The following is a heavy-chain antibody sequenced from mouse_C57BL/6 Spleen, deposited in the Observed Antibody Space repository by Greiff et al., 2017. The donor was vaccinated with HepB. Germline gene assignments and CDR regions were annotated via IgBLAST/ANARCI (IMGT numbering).Heavy chain of an antibody. D-gene: IGHD2-1*01. J-gene: IGHJ4*01. CDR1: GYSITSGYY. V-gene: IGHV3-6*01. CDR2: ISYDGSN. Sequence: ESGPGLVKPSQSLSLTCSVTGYSITSGYYWNWIRQFPGNKPEWMGYISYDGSNNYNPSLKNRISITRDTSKNQFFLKLNSVTTEDTATYNCARIYYGNYDAMDYWGQGTSVTVSS. CDR3: ARIYYGNYDAMDY.